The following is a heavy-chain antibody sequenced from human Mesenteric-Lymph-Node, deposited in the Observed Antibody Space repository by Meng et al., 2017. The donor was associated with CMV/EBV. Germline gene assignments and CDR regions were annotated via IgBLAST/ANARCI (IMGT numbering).Heavy chain of an antibody. Sequence: LSCAASAFTVSTYAMHWVRQAPGKGLDWVAVISFDGSNKYYADSVKGRFTISRDNSKNTLYLQMNSLRPEDTAVYYCARDFNRGFGPWGQGTLVTVSS. CDR1: AFTVSTYA. CDR2: ISFDGSNK. CDR3: ARDFNRGFGP. V-gene: IGHV3-30-3*01. J-gene: IGHJ5*02.